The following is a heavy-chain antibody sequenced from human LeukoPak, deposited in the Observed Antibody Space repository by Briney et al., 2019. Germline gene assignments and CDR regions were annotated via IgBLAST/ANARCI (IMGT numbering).Heavy chain of an antibody. CDR3: ARDRRGVGAAPFDY. D-gene: IGHD1-26*01. Sequence: SETLSLTCTVSGGSISSYCWSWIRQPPGKGLEWIGYIYYSGSTNYNPSLKSRVTTSVDTSKNQFSLKLSSVTAADTAVYYCARDRRGVGAAPFDYWGQGTLVTVSS. CDR1: GGSISSYC. J-gene: IGHJ4*02. CDR2: IYYSGST. V-gene: IGHV4-59*01.